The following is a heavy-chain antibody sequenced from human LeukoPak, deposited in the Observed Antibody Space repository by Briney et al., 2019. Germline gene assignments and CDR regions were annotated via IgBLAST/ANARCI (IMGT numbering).Heavy chain of an antibody. Sequence: ASVKVSRKASGYTFTNYDINRVRLATAGQWLEWMGWMNPNSGNTGYAQKFQGRVTMTRNTSISTAYMDLSSLTFEDTAVYYCARSPGGWTLDFWGQGTRVTVSS. D-gene: IGHD2-15*01. V-gene: IGHV1-8*01. CDR2: MNPNSGNT. CDR1: GYTFTNYD. CDR3: ARSPGGWTLDF. J-gene: IGHJ4*02.